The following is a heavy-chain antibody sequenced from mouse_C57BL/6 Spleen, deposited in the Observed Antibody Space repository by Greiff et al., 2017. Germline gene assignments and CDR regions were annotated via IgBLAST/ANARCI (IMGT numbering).Heavy chain of an antibody. CDR1: GYTFTSYW. J-gene: IGHJ3*01. Sequence: VHVKQPGAELVRPGTSVKLSCTASGYTFTSYWMHWVQQRPGQGLEWIGVIDPSDSCTNYNEKFKGRATLTVDTSSSTAYMQLSSLTSEDSAVYYYAGWENCAGYFAYWGQGTLVTVSA. CDR2: IDPSDSCT. V-gene: IGHV1-59*01. D-gene: IGHD3-2*02. CDR3: AGWENCAGYFAY.